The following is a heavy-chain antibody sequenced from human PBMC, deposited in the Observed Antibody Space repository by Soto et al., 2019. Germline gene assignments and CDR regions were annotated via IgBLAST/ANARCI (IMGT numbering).Heavy chain of an antibody. CDR2: ISAYNGNT. CDR1: GYTFTSYG. Sequence: ASVKVSCKASGYTFTSYGISWVRQAPGQGLEWMGWISAYNGNTNYAPLLQGRVTKTTETSTSTAYMELRSLRSDDTAVYYWARDPYAAAGTWVDYWGQGTLVTVSS. D-gene: IGHD6-13*01. V-gene: IGHV1-18*01. CDR3: ARDPYAAAGTWVDY. J-gene: IGHJ4*02.